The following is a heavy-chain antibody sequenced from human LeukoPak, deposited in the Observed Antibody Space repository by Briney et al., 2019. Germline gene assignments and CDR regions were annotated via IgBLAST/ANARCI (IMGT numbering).Heavy chain of an antibody. CDR3: ARGGLGVPAAPVDY. D-gene: IGHD2-2*01. J-gene: IGHJ4*02. V-gene: IGHV4-59*01. Sequence: SETLSLTCTVSGGSIRRYYLSWIRQPPGHGLDYIGYIFYSGSTNYNPSLKSRVTISVDTSRNQFSLRLSSVTAADTAVYYCARGGLGVPAAPVDYWGQGTLVTVSS. CDR2: IFYSGST. CDR1: GGSIRRYY.